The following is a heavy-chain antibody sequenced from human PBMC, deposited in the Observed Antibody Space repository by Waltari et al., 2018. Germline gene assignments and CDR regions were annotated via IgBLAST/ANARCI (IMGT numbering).Heavy chain of an antibody. CDR3: ARDPSSGGAFDI. CDR2: ISSISSYI. J-gene: IGHJ3*02. CDR1: GFTFSSYS. Sequence: EVQLVESGGGLVKPGGSLRLSCAASGFTFSSYSMNWVRQAPGKGLGWGSSISSISSYIYYADSVKGRFTISRDNAKNSLYLQMNSLRAEDTAVYYCARDPSSGGAFDIWGQGTMVTVSS. D-gene: IGHD6-25*01. V-gene: IGHV3-21*01.